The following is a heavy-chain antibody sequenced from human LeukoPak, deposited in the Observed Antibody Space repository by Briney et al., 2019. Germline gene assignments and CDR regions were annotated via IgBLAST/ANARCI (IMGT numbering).Heavy chain of an antibody. CDR2: ISYDGSNK. J-gene: IGHJ4*02. D-gene: IGHD6-13*01. V-gene: IGHV3-30*03. CDR3: AGAAAGPFDY. CDR1: GFTFSSYG. Sequence: PGGSLRLSCAASGFTFSSYGMHWVRQAPRKGLEWVAVISYDGSNKYYADSVKGRFTISRDNSKNTLYLQMNSLRAEDTAVYYCAGAAAGPFDYWGQGTLVTVSS.